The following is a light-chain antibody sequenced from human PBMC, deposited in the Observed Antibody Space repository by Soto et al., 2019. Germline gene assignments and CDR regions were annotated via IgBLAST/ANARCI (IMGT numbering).Light chain of an antibody. CDR3: QSCDSSLRGV. CDR1: SSNIGAGYD. CDR2: GNS. J-gene: IGLJ2*01. Sequence: QSVLAHPPSVSGARGQRVTITCTGSSSNIGAGYDVHWYQQLPGTAPKLLIYGNSNRPSGVPDRFSGSKSGTSASLAITGLQAEDEADYYCQSCDSSLRGVFGGGTKLTVL. V-gene: IGLV1-40*01.